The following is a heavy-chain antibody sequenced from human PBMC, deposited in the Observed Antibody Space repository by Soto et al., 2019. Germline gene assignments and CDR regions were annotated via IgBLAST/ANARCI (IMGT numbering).Heavy chain of an antibody. Sequence: EVQLLESGGGLVQPGGSLRLSCAASGLTFSSHAVSLVRLAQGEGLEWVLGVSGSGGSTYSADSVKGRFTISRDNSKNTLYLQMNSLRAEDTAVYYGAKGRSKLVAGSRDAFDSWGRGTKVTVSS. D-gene: IGHD6-19*01. J-gene: IGHJ3*02. CDR2: VSGSGGST. V-gene: IGHV3-23*01. CDR3: AKGRSKLVAGSRDAFDS. CDR1: GLTFSSHA.